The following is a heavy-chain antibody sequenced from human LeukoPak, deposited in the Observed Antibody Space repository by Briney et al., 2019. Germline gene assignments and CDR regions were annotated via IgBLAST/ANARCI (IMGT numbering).Heavy chain of an antibody. CDR1: GYTFTGYY. V-gene: IGHV1-2*02. D-gene: IGHD6-19*01. CDR3: ARYSSGWFRDSLDY. CDR2: INPNSGGT. J-gene: IGHJ4*02. Sequence: ASVKVSCKASGYTFTGYYMHWVRQAPGQGLEWMGWINPNSGGTNCAQKFQGRVTMTRDTSISTAYMELSRLRSDDTAVYYCARYSSGWFRDSLDYWGQGTLVTVSS.